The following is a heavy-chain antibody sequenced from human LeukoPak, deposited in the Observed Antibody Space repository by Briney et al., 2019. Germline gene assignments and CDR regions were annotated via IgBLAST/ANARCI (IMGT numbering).Heavy chain of an antibody. CDR3: ARGEENYDILTGYY. CDR1: GYTFTNYA. V-gene: IGHV1-3*01. D-gene: IGHD3-9*01. CDR2: INAGNGNT. Sequence: ASVKVSCKASGYTFTNYAMHWVRQAPGQRLGWMGWINAGNGNTKYSQKFQGRVTITRDTPASTAYMELSNLRSEDTAVYYCARGEENYDILTGYYWGQGSLVTVSS. J-gene: IGHJ4*02.